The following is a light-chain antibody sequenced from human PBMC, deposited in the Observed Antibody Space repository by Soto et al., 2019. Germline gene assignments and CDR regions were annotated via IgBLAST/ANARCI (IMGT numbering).Light chain of an antibody. CDR3: EQRSSWPVT. J-gene: IGKJ1*01. CDR1: QSGSRY. V-gene: IGKV3-11*01. Sequence: EIVLTQSPVTLALSPGERATLSCRTSQSGSRYFAWYQQKPSQAPRLLIFDASNRATGVPARFSGSGSGTDFTRTISCLEPEDFADYYCEQRSSWPVTFGQGTKVEI. CDR2: DAS.